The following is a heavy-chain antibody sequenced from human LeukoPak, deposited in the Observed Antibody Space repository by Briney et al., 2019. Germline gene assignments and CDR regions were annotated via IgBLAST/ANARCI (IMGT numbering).Heavy chain of an antibody. CDR2: IYYSGST. CDR3: ARGGLISLANTPLGAFDI. CDR1: GGSISSYY. Sequence: PSETLSLTCTVSGGSISSYYWNWIRQPPGKGLEWIGYIYYSGSTNYNPSLKSRVTISVDTSKNQFSLKLSSVTPEDTAVYYCARGGLISLANTPLGAFDIWGQGTMVSVSS. D-gene: IGHD3/OR15-3a*01. J-gene: IGHJ3*02. V-gene: IGHV4-59*01.